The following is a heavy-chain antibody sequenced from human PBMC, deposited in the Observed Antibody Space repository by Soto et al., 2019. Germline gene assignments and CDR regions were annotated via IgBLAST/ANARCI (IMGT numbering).Heavy chain of an antibody. J-gene: IGHJ5*02. CDR1: GGSFSGYY. D-gene: IGHD6-13*01. Sequence: QVQLQQWGAGLLKPSETLSLTCAVYGGSFSGYYWSWIRQPPGKGLEWIGEINHSGSTNYNPSLKSRVTISVDTSKNQFSLKLSSVTAADTAVYYWARGIEVAAAGRVEVPWGQGTLVTVSS. CDR2: INHSGST. CDR3: ARGIEVAAAGRVEVP. V-gene: IGHV4-34*01.